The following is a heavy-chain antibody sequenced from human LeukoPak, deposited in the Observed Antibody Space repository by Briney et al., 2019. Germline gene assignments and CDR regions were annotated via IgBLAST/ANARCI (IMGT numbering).Heavy chain of an antibody. CDR2: ISGSGGRT. D-gene: IGHD3-10*01. Sequence: GGSLRLSCAATGLTFNTCDMHWVRQPPGKGLEWVSTISGSGGRTYYADSVKGRFTISRDNSKNTLYLQMNSLRAEDTAVYYCANRNHYDSGSYYYYYFDYWGQGTLVTVSS. J-gene: IGHJ4*02. V-gene: IGHV3-23*01. CDR3: ANRNHYDSGSYYYYYFDY. CDR1: GLTFNTCD.